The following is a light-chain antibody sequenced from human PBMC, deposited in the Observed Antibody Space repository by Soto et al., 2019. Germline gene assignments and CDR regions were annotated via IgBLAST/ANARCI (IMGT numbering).Light chain of an antibody. V-gene: IGKV1-39*01. J-gene: IGKJ4*01. CDR3: QQSYSTPLT. CDR2: VAS. CDR1: QTISTY. Sequence: DIQMTQSPSSLSASVGDRVTITCRASQTISTYLNWYQQKPGKAPKLLINVASSLQSGVPSRFSGSGSGTDFTLTISSLQPEDFATYYCQQSYSTPLTFGGGTKVDIK.